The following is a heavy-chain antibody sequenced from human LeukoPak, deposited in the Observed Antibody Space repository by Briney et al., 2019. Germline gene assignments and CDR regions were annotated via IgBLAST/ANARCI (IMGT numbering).Heavy chain of an antibody. V-gene: IGHV4-4*02. CDR3: ATNSGWRFDY. J-gene: IGHJ4*02. CDR2: MYHSGST. CDR1: GGSISSSYW. D-gene: IGHD6-19*01. Sequence: PSETLSLTCAVSGGSISSSYWWSWVRQPPGKGLEWIGEMYHSGSTNYNPSLKSRATISLDNTKNQFSLKLSSVTAADTAVYYCATNSGWRFDYWGQGTLVTVSS.